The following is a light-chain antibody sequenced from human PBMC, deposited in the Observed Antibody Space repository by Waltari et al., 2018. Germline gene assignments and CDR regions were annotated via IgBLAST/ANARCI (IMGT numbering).Light chain of an antibody. J-gene: IGLJ2*01. V-gene: IGLV2-14*03. CDR1: SNHVGAYDF. CDR2: DVM. CDR3: FACRGGNTLV. Sequence: QSALPQPASVSGSPGQSLTISCTGTSNHVGAYDFVSWYRQYPGEAPKLMIYDVMNRPSGVSDRFSGSKSANTASLTISGLQADDEGDYYCFACRGGNTLVFGGGTKVTVL.